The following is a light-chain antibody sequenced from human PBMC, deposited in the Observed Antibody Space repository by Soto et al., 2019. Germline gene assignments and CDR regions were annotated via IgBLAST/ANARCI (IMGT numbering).Light chain of an antibody. CDR3: CSYTYTSTHV. V-gene: IGLV2-14*01. Sequence: QSVLTRPASVSGSPAQSITISCTGTSSDVGGYNYVSWYQHHPGKAPKLIIYEVSYRPSGVSNRFSGSKSGNTASLTISGLQADDEADYYCCSYTYTSTHVFGTGTKVTVL. CDR1: SSDVGGYNY. CDR2: EVS. J-gene: IGLJ1*01.